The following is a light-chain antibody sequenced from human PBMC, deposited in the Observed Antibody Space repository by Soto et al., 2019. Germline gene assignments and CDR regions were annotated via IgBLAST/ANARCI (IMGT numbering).Light chain of an antibody. Sequence: QSALTQPSSVSGSLGQSITISCTGTISDVGGFNYVSWYQQHPGKAPKLMIYEVSNRPSGVSNRFSGSKSGNTASLTISGLQAEDEADYYCSSYTSRRTYVFGSGTRSPS. V-gene: IGLV2-14*01. CDR1: ISDVGGFNY. CDR3: SSYTSRRTYV. CDR2: EVS. J-gene: IGLJ1*01.